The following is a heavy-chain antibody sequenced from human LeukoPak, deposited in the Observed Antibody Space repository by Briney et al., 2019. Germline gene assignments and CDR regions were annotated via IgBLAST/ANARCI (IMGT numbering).Heavy chain of an antibody. V-gene: IGHV4-34*01. CDR1: GGSFSGYY. D-gene: IGHD3-3*01. CDR3: ARGGHQYYDFWSGHRYYYYGMDV. J-gene: IGHJ6*02. Sequence: SETPSLTCAVYGGSFSGYYWSWIRQPPGKGLEWIGEINHSGSTNYNPSLKSRVTISVDTSKNQFSLKLSSVTAADTAVYYCARGGHQYYDFWSGHRYYYYGMDVWGQGTTVTVSS. CDR2: INHSGST.